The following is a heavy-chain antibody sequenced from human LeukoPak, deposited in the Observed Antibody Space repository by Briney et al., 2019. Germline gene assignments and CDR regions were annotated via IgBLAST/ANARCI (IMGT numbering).Heavy chain of an antibody. CDR3: AGDYSNYSNYYYYYYMDV. Sequence: SETLSLTCTVSGGSISSYYWSWIRQPAGKGLEWIGRINTSGSSNYNPSLRSRVTMSVDTSKNQFSLNLSSVTAADTAVYYCAGDYSNYSNYYYYYYMDVWGKGTTVTVSS. CDR1: GGSISSYY. CDR2: INTSGSS. V-gene: IGHV4-4*07. D-gene: IGHD4-11*01. J-gene: IGHJ6*03.